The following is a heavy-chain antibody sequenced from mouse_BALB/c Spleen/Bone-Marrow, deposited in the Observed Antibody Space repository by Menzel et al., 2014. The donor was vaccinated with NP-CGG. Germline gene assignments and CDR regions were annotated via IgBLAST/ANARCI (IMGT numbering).Heavy chain of an antibody. Sequence: EVKLLESGGGLVQPKGSLKLSCAASGFTFNTYAMNWVRQAPGKGLEWVARIRSENNNFATYYADSVKDRFTISRDDSQSMLYLQMINLKTEDTAMYYCVGYPFAYWGQGTLVTVSA. CDR1: GFTFNTYA. J-gene: IGHJ3*01. V-gene: IGHV10-1*02. D-gene: IGHD2-2*01. CDR3: VGYPFAY. CDR2: IRSENNNFAT.